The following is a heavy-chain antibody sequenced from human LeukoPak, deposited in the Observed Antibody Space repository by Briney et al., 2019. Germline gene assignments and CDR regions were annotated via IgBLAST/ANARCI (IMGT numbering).Heavy chain of an antibody. J-gene: IGHJ4*02. CDR1: GFTFSSYT. Sequence: GGSLRLSCAASGFTFSSYTMHWVRQAPGKGLEWVAVISYDGSNKYYAESVKGRFTISRDNSKNTVNLQMNSLRAEDTAVYYCARGDDYGGAWYYFDCWGQGTLVTVSS. CDR2: ISYDGSNK. V-gene: IGHV3-30-3*01. D-gene: IGHD4-23*01. CDR3: ARGDDYGGAWYYFDC.